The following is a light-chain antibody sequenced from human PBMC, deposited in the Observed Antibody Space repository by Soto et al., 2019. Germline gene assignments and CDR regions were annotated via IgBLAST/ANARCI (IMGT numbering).Light chain of an antibody. CDR1: SSNIGSNY. Sequence: QSVLTQPPSASGTPGQRLTISCSGSSSNIGSNYVYWYQQFPGAAPKLLIYSNTQRPSGVPDRFSGSKYGTSASLAIRGLRSEDEADYYCASWDDSLSGRVFGGGTKVTVL. CDR2: SNT. CDR3: ASWDDSLSGRV. V-gene: IGLV1-47*02. J-gene: IGLJ2*01.